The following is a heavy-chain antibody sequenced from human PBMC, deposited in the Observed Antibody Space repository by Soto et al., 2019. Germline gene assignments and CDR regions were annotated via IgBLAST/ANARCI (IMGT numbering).Heavy chain of an antibody. D-gene: IGHD2-21*02. CDR3: AREDDGGDRDYYGLDV. V-gene: IGHV4-30-4*08. J-gene: IGHJ6*02. Sequence: QVQLQQSGPGLVKPSQTLSLTCTVSGGSISYEYYHWTWIRQSPGKGLEWIGYIHYSGSIIYNPSFKSRVSKSVDTSKNQFSLQLSSVPAAATAVYFCAREDDGGDRDYYGLDVWGQGTTVTVSS. CDR2: IHYSGSI. CDR1: GGSISYEYYH.